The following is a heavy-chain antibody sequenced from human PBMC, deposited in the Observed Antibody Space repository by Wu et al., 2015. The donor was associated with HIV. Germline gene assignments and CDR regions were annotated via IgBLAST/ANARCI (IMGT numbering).Heavy chain of an antibody. V-gene: IGHV1-2*02. Sequence: QVKLVQSGAEVKKPGASVKVSCKASGYTFIGYYLHWVRQAPGQGLEWMGWINPNSGGTNYAQKFQGRVTMTRDTSISTAYMELSRLKYDDTAVYYCYDEPRFLERYIRFDPWAREPWSPSPQ. CDR3: YDEPRFLERYIRFDP. CDR1: GYTFIGYY. J-gene: IGHJ5*02. CDR2: INPNSGGT. D-gene: IGHD3-3*01.